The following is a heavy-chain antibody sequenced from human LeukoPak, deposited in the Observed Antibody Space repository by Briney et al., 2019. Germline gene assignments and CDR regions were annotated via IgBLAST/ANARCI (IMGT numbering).Heavy chain of an antibody. CDR3: AKAHLDSSGYYRFDY. CDR2: ISGSGGST. CDR1: GFTFSSYG. V-gene: IGHV3-23*01. J-gene: IGHJ4*02. Sequence: GGSLRLSCATSGFTFSSYGMSWVRQAPGKGLEWVSGISGSGGSTYYADSVKGRFTISRDNPKNTLYLQMNSLRAEDTAVYYCAKAHLDSSGYYRFDYWGQGTLVTVSS. D-gene: IGHD3-22*01.